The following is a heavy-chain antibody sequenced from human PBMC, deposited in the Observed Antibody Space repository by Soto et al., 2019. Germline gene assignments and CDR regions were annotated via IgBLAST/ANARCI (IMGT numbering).Heavy chain of an antibody. Sequence: PSETLSLTCAVYGGSFSGCYWSWIRQPPGKGLEWIGEINHSGSTNYNPSLKSRVTISVDTSKNQFSLKLSSVTAADTAVYYCARRYYYDSSGYYYGPLRPWGQGTMVTVSS. CDR2: INHSGST. D-gene: IGHD3-22*01. CDR3: ARRYYYDSSGYYYGPLRP. V-gene: IGHV4-34*01. J-gene: IGHJ3*01. CDR1: GGSFSGCY.